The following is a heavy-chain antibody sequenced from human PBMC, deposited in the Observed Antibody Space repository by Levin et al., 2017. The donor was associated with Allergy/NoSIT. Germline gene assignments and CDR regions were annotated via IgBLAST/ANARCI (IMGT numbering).Heavy chain of an antibody. V-gene: IGHV3-15*01. CDR3: ARRDDGGDDVGKNYDYNDLDV. J-gene: IGHJ6*02. Sequence: ETLSLTCAASGFTFSNAWMSWVRQAPGKGLEWVGRIRIERDGGTTDYAAPVKGRFTISRDDSKNTLYLQLDSLKTEATAVYYCARRDDGGDDVGKNYDYNDLDVWGQGTTVTVSS. CDR2: IRIERDGGTT. D-gene: IGHD4-17*01. CDR1: GFTFSNAW.